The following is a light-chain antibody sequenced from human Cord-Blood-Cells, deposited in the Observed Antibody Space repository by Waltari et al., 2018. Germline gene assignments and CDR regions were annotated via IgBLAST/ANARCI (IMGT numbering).Light chain of an antibody. CDR1: SSDVGGYNY. V-gene: IGLV2-14*01. CDR2: DVS. Sequence: QSALTQPASVSGSPGQSITISCTGTSSDVGGYNYIPWYQQHPGKAPKLLIYDVSNRPSGVSNLFSGSKSGNTASLTISGLQAEDEADYYCSSYTSSSTRVVFGGGTKLTVL. CDR3: SSYTSSSTRVV. J-gene: IGLJ2*01.